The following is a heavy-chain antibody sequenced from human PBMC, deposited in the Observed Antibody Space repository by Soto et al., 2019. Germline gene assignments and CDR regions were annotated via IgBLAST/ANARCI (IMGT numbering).Heavy chain of an antibody. V-gene: IGHV3-33*01. CDR2: IWYDGSNK. J-gene: IGHJ3*02. Sequence: GGSLGLSCAASGFTFSSYGMHWVRQAPGKGLEWVAVIWYDGSNKYYADSVKGRFTISRDNSKNTLYLQMNSLRAEDTAVYYCARGGHYYDSSGYYPTYAFDIWGQGTMVTVSS. CDR3: ARGGHYYDSSGYYPTYAFDI. CDR1: GFTFSSYG. D-gene: IGHD3-22*01.